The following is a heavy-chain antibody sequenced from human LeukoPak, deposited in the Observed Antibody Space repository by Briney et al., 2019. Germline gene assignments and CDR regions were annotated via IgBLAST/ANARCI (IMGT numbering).Heavy chain of an antibody. Sequence: GSLRLSCAASGFTFRNYLMNWVRQAPGKGLEWVSFISSTGGTIYYADSVKGRFTVSRDNGKNSLLLQINSLRAEDTAVYYCARGGEFFDAFDIWGQGTMVTVSS. CDR1: GFTFRNYL. D-gene: IGHD3-10*01. CDR2: ISSTGGTI. J-gene: IGHJ3*02. V-gene: IGHV3-48*01. CDR3: ARGGEFFDAFDI.